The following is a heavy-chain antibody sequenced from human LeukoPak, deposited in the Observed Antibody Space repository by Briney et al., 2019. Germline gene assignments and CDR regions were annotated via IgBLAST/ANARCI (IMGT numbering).Heavy chain of an antibody. CDR1: GGSISSSSYY. J-gene: IGHJ4*02. Sequence: PSETLSLTCTVSGGSISSSSYYWGWIRQPPGKGLEWIGYIYYSGSTNYNPSLKSRVTISVDTSKNQFSLKLSSVTAADTAVYYCARTGYSSGWPYFDYWGQGTLVTVSS. CDR2: IYYSGST. CDR3: ARTGYSSGWPYFDY. V-gene: IGHV4-61*05. D-gene: IGHD6-19*01.